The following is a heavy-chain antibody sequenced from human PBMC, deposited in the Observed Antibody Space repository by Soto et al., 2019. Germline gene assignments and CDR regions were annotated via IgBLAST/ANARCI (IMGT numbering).Heavy chain of an antibody. J-gene: IGHJ6*02. CDR2: IKSKTDGGTT. CDR1: GFTFSNAW. D-gene: IGHD6-19*01. Sequence: GGSLRLSCAASGFTFSNAWMNWVRQAPGKGLEWVGRIKSKTDGGTTDYAAPVKGRFTISRDDSKNTLYLQMNSLKTEDTAVYYCTTDGPRLWLVHYYYYGMDVWGQGTTVTVSS. V-gene: IGHV3-15*07. CDR3: TTDGPRLWLVHYYYYGMDV.